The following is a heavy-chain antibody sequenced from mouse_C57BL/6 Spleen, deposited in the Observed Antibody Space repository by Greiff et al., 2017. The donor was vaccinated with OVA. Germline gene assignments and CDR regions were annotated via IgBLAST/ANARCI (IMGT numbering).Heavy chain of an antibody. J-gene: IGHJ2*01. CDR2: ISYDGSN. CDR1: GYSITSGYY. CDR3: ARDRGTGGFDY. D-gene: IGHD3-3*01. V-gene: IGHV3-6*01. Sequence: EVQLQESGPGLVKPSQSLSLTCSVTGYSITSGYYWNWIRQFPGNKLEWMGYISYDGSNNSNPSLKNRISITRDTSKNQFFLKLNSVTTEDTATYYCARDRGTGGFDYWGQGTTLTVSS.